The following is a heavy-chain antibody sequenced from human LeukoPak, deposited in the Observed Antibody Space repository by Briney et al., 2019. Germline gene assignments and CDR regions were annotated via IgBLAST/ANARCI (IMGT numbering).Heavy chain of an antibody. J-gene: IGHJ6*03. CDR2: ISSDNGIP. CDR3: ANVAKGRYFFYYMDV. V-gene: IGHV1-18*01. Sequence: ASVRVSCKASGYSINRSGVTWVRQAPGQGLEWIGWISSDNGIPRYADKFQGRVTLTTDTSKTTTYMELRSLRSDDSAVYFCANVAKGRYFFYYMDVWGKGTTVTVSS. CDR1: GYSINRSG. D-gene: IGHD2-15*01.